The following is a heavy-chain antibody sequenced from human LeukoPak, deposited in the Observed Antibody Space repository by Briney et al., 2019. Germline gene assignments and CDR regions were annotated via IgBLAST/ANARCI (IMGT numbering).Heavy chain of an antibody. V-gene: IGHV4-38-2*01. CDR3: ARVLRYFDWFPDAFDI. D-gene: IGHD3-9*01. CDR2: IYHSGST. CDR1: GYSISSGYY. J-gene: IGHJ3*02. Sequence: SETLSLTCAVSGYSISSGYYWGWIRPPQGKGLEWIGSIYHSGSTYYNPSLKSRVTISVDTSKNQFSLKLSSVTAADTAVYYCARVLRYFDWFPDAFDIWGQGTMVTVSS.